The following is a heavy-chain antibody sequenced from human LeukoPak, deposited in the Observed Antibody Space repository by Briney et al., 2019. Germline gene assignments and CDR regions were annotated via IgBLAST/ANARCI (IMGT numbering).Heavy chain of an antibody. D-gene: IGHD3-9*01. CDR1: GFTFSSYA. J-gene: IGHJ5*02. CDR2: ISCSGGST. V-gene: IGHV3-23*01. CDR3: AKGAVLRYFDWLSNWFDP. Sequence: GGSLRLSCAASGFTFSSYAMSWVRQAPGKGLEWVSAISCSGGSTYYADSVKGRFTISRDNSKNTLYLQMNSLRAEDTAVYYCAKGAVLRYFDWLSNWFDPWGQGTLVTVSS.